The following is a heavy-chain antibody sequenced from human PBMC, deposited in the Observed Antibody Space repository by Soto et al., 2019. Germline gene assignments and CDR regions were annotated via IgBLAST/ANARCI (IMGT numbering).Heavy chain of an antibody. D-gene: IGHD6-19*01. V-gene: IGHV3-33*01. CDR1: GFIFSNFG. CDR2: IWYDGSNE. CDR3: ARDDIPGRAVATYGMDV. J-gene: IGHJ6*02. Sequence: QVQLVESGGGVVQPGRSLRLSCAASGFIFSNFGMHWVRQAPGKGLEWVAVIWYDGSNEYYADSVKGRFTISKDNYKNTLYLQMNSLRDEDTAVYYCARDDIPGRAVATYGMDVWGQGTTVTVSS.